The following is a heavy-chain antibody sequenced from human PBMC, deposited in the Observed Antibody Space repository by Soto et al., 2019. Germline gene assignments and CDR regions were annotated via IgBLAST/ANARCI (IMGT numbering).Heavy chain of an antibody. V-gene: IGHV4-30-4*01. CDR3: ARDSPPLYYYYGMDV. CDR2: IYYSGST. J-gene: IGHJ6*02. CDR1: GGSISSGDYY. Sequence: QVQLQESGPGLVKPSQTLSLTCTVSGGSISSGDYYWSWIRQPPGKGLEWIGYIYYSGSTYYNPSLKSRVTISVDTSKNQFSLKLSSVTAADTAVYYCARDSPPLYYYYGMDVWGQGTTVTVSS.